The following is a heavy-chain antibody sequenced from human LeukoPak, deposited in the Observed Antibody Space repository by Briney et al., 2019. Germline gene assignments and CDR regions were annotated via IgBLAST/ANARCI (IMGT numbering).Heavy chain of an antibody. J-gene: IGHJ4*02. Sequence: PSQTLSLTCTVSGGSISSGGYYWSWIRQPPGKGLEWIGYIYYSGSTYYNPSLKSRVTISVDTSKNQFSLKLSSVTAADTAVYYCARVVPMLATNKGDYFDYWGQGTLVTVSS. CDR2: IYYSGST. D-gene: IGHD5-24*01. CDR3: ARVVPMLATNKGDYFDY. CDR1: GGSISSGGYY. V-gene: IGHV4-30-4*01.